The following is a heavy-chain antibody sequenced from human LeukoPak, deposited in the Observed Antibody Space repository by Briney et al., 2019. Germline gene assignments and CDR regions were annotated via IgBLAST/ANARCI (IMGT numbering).Heavy chain of an antibody. Sequence: GGSLRLSCAASGFTFSSYAMSWVRQAPGKGLEWVSAINGSGGSTYYADSVKGRFTISRDNSKNTLYLQMNSLRAEDTAVYYCAKDKATYYDFWSGYYTETYFDYWGQGTLVTVSS. J-gene: IGHJ4*02. D-gene: IGHD3-3*01. CDR2: INGSGGST. V-gene: IGHV3-23*01. CDR3: AKDKATYYDFWSGYYTETYFDY. CDR1: GFTFSSYA.